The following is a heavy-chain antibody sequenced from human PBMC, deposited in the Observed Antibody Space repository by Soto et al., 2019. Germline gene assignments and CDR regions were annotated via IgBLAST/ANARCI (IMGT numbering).Heavy chain of an antibody. CDR3: ARVVMTTVPASYYYGMDV. Sequence: GASVNVSCNTSGGTFSSYASSWVRQPPGQGLEWMGRIIPFIGTANYAQKFQGRVTITADESTSTAYMELTSLRSEDTAVYYCARVVMTTVPASYYYGMDVWGQGTTVSVSS. J-gene: IGHJ6*02. V-gene: IGHV1-69*11. CDR1: GGTFSSYA. D-gene: IGHD4-4*01. CDR2: IIPFIGTA.